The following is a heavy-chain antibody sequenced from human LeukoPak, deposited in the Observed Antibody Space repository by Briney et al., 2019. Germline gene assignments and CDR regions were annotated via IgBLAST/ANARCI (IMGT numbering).Heavy chain of an antibody. V-gene: IGHV1-69*05. CDR2: IIPIFGTA. CDR1: GYTFTSYG. Sequence: PLASVKVSCKASGYTFTSYGISWVRQAPGQGLEWMGGIIPIFGTANYAQKFQGRVTITTDESTSTAYMELSSLRSEDTAVYYCARAPASCTSCYHHFDYWGQGTLVTVSS. CDR3: ARAPASCTSCYHHFDY. D-gene: IGHD2-2*01. J-gene: IGHJ4*02.